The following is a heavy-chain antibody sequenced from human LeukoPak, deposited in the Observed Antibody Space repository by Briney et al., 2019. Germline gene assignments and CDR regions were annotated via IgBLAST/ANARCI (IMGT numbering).Heavy chain of an antibody. CDR3: ARTRDSSSSHYFDY. Sequence: TGESLKISCKGSGYSLTSYWIGWVRQMPGKGREWMGIIYPGDSDTRYSPSFQGQVTISADKSISTAYLQWSSLKASDTAMYYCARTRDSSSSHYFDYWGQGTLVTVSS. CDR1: GYSLTSYW. D-gene: IGHD6-6*01. CDR2: IYPGDSDT. V-gene: IGHV5-51*01. J-gene: IGHJ4*02.